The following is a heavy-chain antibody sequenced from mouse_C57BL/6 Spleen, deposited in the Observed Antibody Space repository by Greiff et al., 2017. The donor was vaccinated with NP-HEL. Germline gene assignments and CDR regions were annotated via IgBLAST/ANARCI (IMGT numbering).Heavy chain of an antibody. D-gene: IGHD1-1*01. V-gene: IGHV5-17*01. J-gene: IGHJ1*03. Sequence: EVKLMESGGGLVKPGGSLKLSCAASGFTFSDYGMHWVRQAPEKGLEWVAYISSGSSTIYYADTVKGRFTISRDNAKNTLFLQMTSLRSEDTAMYYCARNYGSSYGCFDVWGTGTTVTVSS. CDR1: GFTFSDYG. CDR3: ARNYGSSYGCFDV. CDR2: ISSGSSTI.